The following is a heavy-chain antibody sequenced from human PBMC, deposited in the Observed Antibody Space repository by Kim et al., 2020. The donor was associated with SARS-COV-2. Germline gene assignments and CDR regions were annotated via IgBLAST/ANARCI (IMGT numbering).Heavy chain of an antibody. J-gene: IGHJ4*02. CDR3: VKGAWLDY. CDR2: IKAPEDNT. V-gene: IGHV3-23*01. Sequence: GGSLRLSCVASGFSFGTFDMSWVRQAPGKGLKWVSFIKAPEDNTYYAESVKGRFTVSRDSASNTLYLQMNSLRADDTAVYYCVKGAWLDYWGPGTLVTVSS. CDR1: GFSFGTFD. D-gene: IGHD5-12*01.